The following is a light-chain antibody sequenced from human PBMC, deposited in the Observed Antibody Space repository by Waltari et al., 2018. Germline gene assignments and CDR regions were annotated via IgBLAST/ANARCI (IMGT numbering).Light chain of an antibody. CDR2: WAA. CDR1: QSILYRSSNRNA. J-gene: IGKJ4*01. Sequence: IVMTQSPDSLAVSLGERATINCKSSQSILYRSSNRNALAWYQQKPGQPPKLLFFWAATRESGAPDRFSVSGSGTDFTLTISSLQAEDVAVYYCQQYYNAPLTFGGGTKVEIK. CDR3: QQYYNAPLT. V-gene: IGKV4-1*01.